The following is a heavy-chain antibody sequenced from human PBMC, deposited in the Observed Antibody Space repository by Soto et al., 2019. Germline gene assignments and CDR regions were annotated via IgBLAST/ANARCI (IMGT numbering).Heavy chain of an antibody. CDR2: VDSAGSGT. CDR3: ATVFEH. V-gene: IGHV3-74*01. Sequence: VPLVESGGGSVQPGGSLRLSCVASGITFSGYWMHWVRQVPGKGLVWVARVDSAGSGTSYADSVKGRFTTSRDNAKNTLSLQMDRLRVEDTAVYYCATVFEHWGQGIPVTVSS. J-gene: IGHJ4*02. CDR1: GITFSGYW.